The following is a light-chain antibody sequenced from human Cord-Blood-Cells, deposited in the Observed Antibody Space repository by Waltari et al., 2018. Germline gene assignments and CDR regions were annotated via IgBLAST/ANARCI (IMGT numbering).Light chain of an antibody. J-gene: IGKJ2*01. CDR2: DAS. V-gene: IGKV3-11*01. CDR1: QSFSSY. CDR3: QQRSNWPPYT. Sequence: EIVLTQSPATLSFSPGERVTLSCRASQSFSSYLAWYQQKPGQAPRLLIYDASNRATGIPARFSGSGSGTDFTLTISSLEPEDFAVYYCQQRSNWPPYTFGQGTKLEIK.